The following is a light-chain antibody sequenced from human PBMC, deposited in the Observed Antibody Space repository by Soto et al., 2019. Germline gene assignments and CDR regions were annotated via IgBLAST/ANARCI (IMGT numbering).Light chain of an antibody. J-gene: IGKJ2*01. Sequence: ELVMTQSPATLSVSPGEKATLSCRASQNLSRNLAWYQQQPGQSPRLLIYGASTRATGIPARFSGSGSWTDFTLTISSLQSEDFAVYYCQQYDNWPDTFGQGTKLEIK. CDR1: QNLSRN. CDR3: QQYDNWPDT. V-gene: IGKV3-15*01. CDR2: GAS.